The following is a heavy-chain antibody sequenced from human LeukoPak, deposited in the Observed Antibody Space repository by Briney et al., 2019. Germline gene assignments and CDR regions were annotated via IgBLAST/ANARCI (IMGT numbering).Heavy chain of an antibody. CDR3: AKSASSGGGYYYMDV. Sequence: GGTLRLSCAASGFTFSNYAMSWVRQAPGKGLEWVSTISVSGASTYYADSVKGRFTISRDNSKNTLYLHMNSLGAEDTAVYYCAKSASSGGGYYYMDVWGKGTTVTVSS. J-gene: IGHJ6*03. CDR1: GFTFSNYA. CDR2: ISVSGAST. V-gene: IGHV3-23*01. D-gene: IGHD2-15*01.